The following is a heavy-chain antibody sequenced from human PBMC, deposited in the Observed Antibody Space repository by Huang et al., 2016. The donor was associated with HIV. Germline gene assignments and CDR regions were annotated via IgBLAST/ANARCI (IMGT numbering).Heavy chain of an antibody. CDR1: GFLLSYYY. D-gene: IGHD3-22*01. Sequence: QGRLVDAGGVVVKPGGYLRLSCAASGFLLSYYYLNWIRQVHGKGLELMSRSNNKGRLMYYERPVSGRFTISRDNAKSAVFLQMTSLRVEDTAVYYWARDISSHFDTTSYTFDYGLDLWGQGTTVTVSS. J-gene: IGHJ6*02. V-gene: IGHV3-11*01. CDR3: ARDISSHFDTTSYTFDYGLDL. CDR2: SNNKGRLM.